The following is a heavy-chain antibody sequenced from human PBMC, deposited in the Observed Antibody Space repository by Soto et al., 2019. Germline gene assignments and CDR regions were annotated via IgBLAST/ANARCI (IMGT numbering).Heavy chain of an antibody. Sequence: SETLALSCAVCGGCVRGYDGGGIRQPPGKGLEWIGEINHSGSTNYNPSLKSRVTISVDTSKNQFSLKLSSVTAADTAVYFFATDVGLLYYYSGTAVWGQGTTVTVSS. CDR1: GGCVRGYD. D-gene: IGHD1-26*01. J-gene: IGHJ6*02. CDR3: ATDVGLLYYYSGTAV. V-gene: IGHV4-34*01. CDR2: INHSGST.